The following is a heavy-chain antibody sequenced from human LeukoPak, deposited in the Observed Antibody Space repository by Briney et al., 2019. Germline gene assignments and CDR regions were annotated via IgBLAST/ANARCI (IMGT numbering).Heavy chain of an antibody. CDR2: ISAYNGNT. Sequence: ASVKVSCKASGYTFTSYGISWVRQAPGQGLEWMGWISAYNGNTNYAQKLQGRVTMTTDTSTSTAYMELRSLRSDDTAVYYCARDLVVPAANLWWFDPWGQGTLVTVSS. CDR3: ARDLVVPAANLWWFDP. J-gene: IGHJ5*02. V-gene: IGHV1-18*01. D-gene: IGHD2-2*01. CDR1: GYTFTSYG.